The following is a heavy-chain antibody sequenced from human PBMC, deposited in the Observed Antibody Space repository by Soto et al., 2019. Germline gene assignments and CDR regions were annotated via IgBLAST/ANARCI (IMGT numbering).Heavy chain of an antibody. D-gene: IGHD7-27*01. V-gene: IGHV3-30*04. CDR1: GFTFSSYA. Sequence: GGSLRLSCAASGFTFSSYAMHWVRQAPGKGLEWVAVISYDGSNKYYADSVKGRFTISRDNSKNTLYLQMNSLRAEDTAVYDVARVGTAAKRHGNWGPGYFDYWGQGTLVTVSS. J-gene: IGHJ4*02. CDR2: ISYDGSNK. CDR3: ARVGTAAKRHGNWGPGYFDY.